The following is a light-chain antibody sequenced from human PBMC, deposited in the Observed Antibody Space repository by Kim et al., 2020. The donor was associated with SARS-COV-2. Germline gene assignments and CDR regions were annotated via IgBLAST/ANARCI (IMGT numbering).Light chain of an antibody. Sequence: QSVLTQPASVSGSPGQSITISCTGTSSDVGGYNYVSWYQQHPGKAPKLMIYDVSHRPSGVSNRFSGSKSGTTASLTISGLQAEDEADYYCSSYTSSSTLGVFGGGTQLTVL. J-gene: IGLJ2*01. CDR3: SSYTSSSTLGV. CDR2: DVS. CDR1: SSDVGGYNY. V-gene: IGLV2-14*03.